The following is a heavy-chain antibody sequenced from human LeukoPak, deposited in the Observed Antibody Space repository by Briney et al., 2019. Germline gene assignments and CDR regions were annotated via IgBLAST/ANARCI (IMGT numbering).Heavy chain of an antibody. CDR2: ITRSSTYI. J-gene: IGHJ4*02. Sequence: GGSLRLSCAASGFTFSSYSMNWVRQAPGKGLEWVSSITRSSTYIYHPDSVKGRFTISRDNAKNSLYLQMNSLRAEDTAVYYCARDLSGGSSSYYFDYWGQGTLVTVSS. CDR3: ARDLSGGSSSYYFDY. V-gene: IGHV3-21*01. D-gene: IGHD2-15*01. CDR1: GFTFSSYS.